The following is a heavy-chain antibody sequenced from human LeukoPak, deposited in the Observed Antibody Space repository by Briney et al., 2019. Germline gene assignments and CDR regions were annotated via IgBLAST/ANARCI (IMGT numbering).Heavy chain of an antibody. V-gene: IGHV5-51*01. Sequence: GESLKISCEGSGYSFTSYWIGWVRQMPGKGLEWMGIIYPGDSDSRQSPSLRGQVTISADKSINTAYLQWNSLKASDTAMYYCARGHHVVVATATWASDAFDLWGQGTMVTVSS. CDR1: GYSFTSYW. D-gene: IGHD2-21*02. CDR2: IYPGDSDS. CDR3: ARGHHVVVATATWASDAFDL. J-gene: IGHJ3*01.